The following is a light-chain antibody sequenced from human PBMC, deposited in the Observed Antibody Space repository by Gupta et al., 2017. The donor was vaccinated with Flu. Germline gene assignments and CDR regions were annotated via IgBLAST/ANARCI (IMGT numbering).Light chain of an antibody. J-gene: IGKJ1*01. CDR3: MQALQTPWT. CDR2: LGS. V-gene: IGKV2-28*01. Sequence: DIVMTQSPLSLPVTPGEPASISWRSSQSLLHSNGYNYLDWYLQKPGQSPQLLIYLGSNRASGVPDRFSGSGSGTDFTLKISRVEAEDVGVYYCMQALQTPWTFGQGTKVEIK. CDR1: QSLLHSNGYNY.